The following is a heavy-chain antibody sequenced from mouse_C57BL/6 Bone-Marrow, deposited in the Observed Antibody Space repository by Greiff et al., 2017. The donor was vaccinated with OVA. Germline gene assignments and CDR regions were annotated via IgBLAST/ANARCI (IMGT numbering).Heavy chain of an antibody. CDR3: ARLWGSSYGY. CDR2: IDPANGNT. Sequence: VQLQQSVAELVRPGASVKLSCTASGFNIKNTYMHWVKQRPEQGLEWIGRIDPANGNTKYAPQFQGKATITADTTSNAAFQQLSSLTSEDTAIYCCARLWGSSYGYWGQGTTLTVSS. CDR1: GFNIKNTY. D-gene: IGHD1-1*01. V-gene: IGHV14-3*01. J-gene: IGHJ2*01.